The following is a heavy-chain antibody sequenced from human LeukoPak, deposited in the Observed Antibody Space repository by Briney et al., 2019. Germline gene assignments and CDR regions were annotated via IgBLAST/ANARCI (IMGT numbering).Heavy chain of an antibody. Sequence: GGTLRLSCEDSGFTFSSHGMNWVRQAPGKGLEWVSGISPSGGITYYTDSVKGRFTISRDNSKNTQSLQMNSLRAEDTAVYYCAKDDDWGRYKHWGQGTLVTVSS. V-gene: IGHV3-23*01. CDR2: ISPSGGIT. CDR3: AKDDDWGRYKH. D-gene: IGHD3-16*01. CDR1: GFTFSSHG. J-gene: IGHJ1*01.